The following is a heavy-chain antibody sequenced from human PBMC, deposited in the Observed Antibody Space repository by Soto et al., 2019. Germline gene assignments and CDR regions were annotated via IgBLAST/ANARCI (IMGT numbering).Heavy chain of an antibody. Sequence: GGSLRLSCAASGFTFSSYSMNWVRQAPGKGLEWVSSISSSSSYIYYADSVKGRFTISRDNAKNSLYLQMNSLRAEDTAVYYCARDPAPFTSYFDYWGQGTLVTVSS. CDR2: ISSSSSYI. CDR3: ARDPAPFTSYFDY. CDR1: GFTFSSYS. D-gene: IGHD2-2*01. J-gene: IGHJ4*02. V-gene: IGHV3-21*01.